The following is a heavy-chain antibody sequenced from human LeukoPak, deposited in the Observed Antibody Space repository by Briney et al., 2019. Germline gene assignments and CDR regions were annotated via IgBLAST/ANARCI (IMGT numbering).Heavy chain of an antibody. D-gene: IGHD3-10*01. Sequence: GGSLGLSCAASGFTFGNYRMKWIRQAPGKGLEWLSSISASSNDIYYADAVRDRFTISRDNAKNSLYLQMNSLRAEDTAVYYCARDSRGLWFGELLSEGPAFDIWGQGTMVTVSS. J-gene: IGHJ3*02. CDR3: ARDSRGLWFGELLSEGPAFDI. CDR2: ISASSNDI. CDR1: GFTFGNYR. V-gene: IGHV3-21*01.